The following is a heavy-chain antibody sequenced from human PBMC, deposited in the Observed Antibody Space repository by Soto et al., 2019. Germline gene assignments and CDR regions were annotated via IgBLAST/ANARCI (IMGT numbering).Heavy chain of an antibody. V-gene: IGHV4-39*01. CDR3: AKIPRYGTGGMDV. CDR1: GGSISSSSYY. Sequence: SETLSLTCTVSGGSISSSSYYWGWIRQPPGKGQERIGSIYYSGSTYYTPSLKSRVTISVGTSKTHFSLKLSSVTAADTAVYYCAKIPRYGTGGMDVWGKGTTVTVSS. J-gene: IGHJ6*04. CDR2: IYYSGST. D-gene: IGHD5-18*01.